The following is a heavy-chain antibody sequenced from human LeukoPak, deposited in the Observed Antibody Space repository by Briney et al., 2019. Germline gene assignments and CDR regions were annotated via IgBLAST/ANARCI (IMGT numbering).Heavy chain of an antibody. D-gene: IGHD6-19*01. J-gene: IGHJ4*02. CDR2: INSDGSST. CDR1: GFTFSSYW. Sequence: PGGSLRLSCAASGFTFSSYWMHWVRQAPGKGLVWVSRINSDGSSTSYADSVKGRFTISRDNAKNTLYLQMNSLRAEDTAVYYCAGGAVAGTFYFDYWGQGTLVTVSS. CDR3: AGGAVAGTFYFDY. V-gene: IGHV3-74*01.